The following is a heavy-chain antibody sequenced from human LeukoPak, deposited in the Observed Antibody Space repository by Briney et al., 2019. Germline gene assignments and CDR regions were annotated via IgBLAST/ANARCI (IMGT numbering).Heavy chain of an antibody. CDR3: AGALGKPIELFDY. J-gene: IGHJ4*02. D-gene: IGHD3-10*01. Sequence: PGGSLRLSCAASGFTFSSYSMNWVRQAPGKGLEWVSSISSSSSYIYYADSVKGRFTISRDNAKNSLYLQMNSLRAEDTAVYYCAGALGKPIELFDYWGQGTLVTVSS. CDR2: ISSSSSYI. CDR1: GFTFSSYS. V-gene: IGHV3-21*01.